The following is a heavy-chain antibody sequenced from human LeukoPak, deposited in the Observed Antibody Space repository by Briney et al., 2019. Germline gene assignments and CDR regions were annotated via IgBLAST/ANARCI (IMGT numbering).Heavy chain of an antibody. V-gene: IGHV4-34*01. CDR3: ARRRLQKGWFDP. D-gene: IGHD4-11*01. J-gene: IGHJ5*02. CDR1: GGSFSGYY. Sequence: SETLSLTCAVSGGSFSGYYWSWIRQPPGKGLEWIGEINHSGSTNYNPSLKSRVTISVDTSKNQFSLKLSSVTAADTAVYYCARRRLQKGWFDPWGQGTLVTVSS. CDR2: INHSGST.